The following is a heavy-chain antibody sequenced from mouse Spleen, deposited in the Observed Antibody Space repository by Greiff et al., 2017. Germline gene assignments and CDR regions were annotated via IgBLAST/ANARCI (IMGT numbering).Heavy chain of an antibody. D-gene: IGHD1-1*02. CDR1: GYSFTGYY. CDR2: ISPSTGGT. Sequence: EVQRVESGPELVKPGASVKISCKASGYSFTGYYMNWVKQSPEKSLEWIGEISPSTGGTTYNQKFKAKATLTVDKSSSTAYMQLKSLTSEDSAVYYCARGLGGSLDYWGQGTTLTVSS. CDR3: ARGLGGSLDY. J-gene: IGHJ2*01. V-gene: IGHV1-42*01.